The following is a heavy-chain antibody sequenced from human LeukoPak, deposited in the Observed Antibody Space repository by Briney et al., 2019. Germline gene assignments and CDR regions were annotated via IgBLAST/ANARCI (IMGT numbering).Heavy chain of an antibody. CDR3: AREEALGSGSFDY. CDR2: INHSGST. D-gene: IGHD1-26*01. Sequence: PSETLSLTCAVYGGSFSGYYWSWIRQPPGKGLEWIGEINHSGSTSYNPSLKSRVTISVDTSKNQFSLKLSSVTAADTAVYYCAREEALGSGSFDYWGQGTLVTVSS. V-gene: IGHV4-34*01. CDR1: GGSFSGYY. J-gene: IGHJ4*02.